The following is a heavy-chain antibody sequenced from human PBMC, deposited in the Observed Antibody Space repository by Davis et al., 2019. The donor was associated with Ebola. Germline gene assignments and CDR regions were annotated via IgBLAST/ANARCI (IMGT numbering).Heavy chain of an antibody. CDR1: GGSFSDYY. J-gene: IGHJ4*02. CDR3: ARKGNSDSSGYSFDY. D-gene: IGHD3-22*01. Sequence: MPSETLSLTCAVYGGSFSDYYWSWIRQHPGKGLEWIGYIYYSGSTYYNPSLKSRVTISVDTSKNQFSLRLSSVTAADTAIYYCARKGNSDSSGYSFDYWGQGTLVTVSS. CDR2: IYYSGST. V-gene: IGHV4-31*11.